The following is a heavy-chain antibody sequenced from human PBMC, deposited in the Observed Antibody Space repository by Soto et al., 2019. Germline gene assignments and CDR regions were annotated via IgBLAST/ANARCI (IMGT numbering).Heavy chain of an antibody. D-gene: IGHD6-19*01. CDR2: IKSKTDGGTA. CDR1: GFTFSSAN. V-gene: IGHV3-15*07. Sequence: PGGSLRLSCAASGFTFSSANMNWVRQAPGKGLEWVGRIKSKTDGGTADYAEPVKGRSTISRDNSKNTLYLQMNSLRAEDTAVYYCAKDVRIAVAGTDYWGQGTLVTVS. CDR3: AKDVRIAVAGTDY. J-gene: IGHJ4*02.